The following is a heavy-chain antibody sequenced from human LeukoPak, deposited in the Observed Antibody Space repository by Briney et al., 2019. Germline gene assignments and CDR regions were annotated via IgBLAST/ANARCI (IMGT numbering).Heavy chain of an antibody. J-gene: IGHJ4*02. CDR1: GGSFSGYY. CDR3: ARHGPTGDRDYFDY. Sequence: SETLSLTCAVYGGSFSGYYWSWIRQPPGKGLEWIGYIYTSGSTNYNPSLKSRVTISVDTSKNQFSLKLSSVTAADTAVYYCARHGPTGDRDYFDYWGQGTLVTVSS. D-gene: IGHD7-27*01. CDR2: IYTSGST. V-gene: IGHV4-4*09.